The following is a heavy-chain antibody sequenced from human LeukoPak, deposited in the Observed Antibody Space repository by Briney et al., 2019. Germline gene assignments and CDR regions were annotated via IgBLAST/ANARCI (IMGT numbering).Heavy chain of an antibody. Sequence: PGGPLRLPCAASGFPLDNYCMTWVPQAPGKGLEWLANIKERGSEKYYGDSVRARFTISRENPKNSLYLQINALRFEDTRVSNCAKGWGERGKCRGGTCNNPRFDYWGRGTLVTVSS. J-gene: IGHJ4*02. CDR1: GFPLDNYC. CDR2: IKERGSEK. V-gene: IGHV3-7*01. D-gene: IGHD2-15*01. CDR3: AKGWGERGKCRGGTCNNPRFDY.